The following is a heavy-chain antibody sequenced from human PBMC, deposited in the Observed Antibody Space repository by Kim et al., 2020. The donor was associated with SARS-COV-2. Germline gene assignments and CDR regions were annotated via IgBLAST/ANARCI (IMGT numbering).Heavy chain of an antibody. CDR1: GYTFTSYG. Sequence: ASVKVSCKASGYTFTSYGISWVRQAPGQGLEWMGWISAYNGNTNYAQKLQGRVTMTTDTSTSTAYMELRSLRSDDTAVYYCARDGVSIDCSGGSCRYYGMDVWGQGTTVTVS. D-gene: IGHD2-15*01. CDR3: ARDGVSIDCSGGSCRYYGMDV. CDR2: ISAYNGNT. V-gene: IGHV1-18*01. J-gene: IGHJ6*02.